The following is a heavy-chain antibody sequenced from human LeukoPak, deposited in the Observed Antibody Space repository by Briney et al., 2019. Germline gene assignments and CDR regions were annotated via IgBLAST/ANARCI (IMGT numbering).Heavy chain of an antibody. CDR3: ARGLGACRAGYNPPFGY. V-gene: IGHV3-33*01. Sequence: HPGRPLKLPCAPTGFTFSSYCMHWVRQAPGTGLERVAVIWYDGSNKYYADSVKGRFTISRDNSKNTLYLQMNSLRAEATAVYYCARGLGACRAGYNPPFGYWGQGTLVTVSS. D-gene: IGHD5-24*01. J-gene: IGHJ4*02. CDR2: IWYDGSNK. CDR1: GFTFSSYC.